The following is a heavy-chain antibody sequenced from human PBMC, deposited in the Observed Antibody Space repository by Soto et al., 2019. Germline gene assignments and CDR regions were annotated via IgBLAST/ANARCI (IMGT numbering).Heavy chain of an antibody. J-gene: IGHJ6*02. Sequence: ASVKVSCKASGGTFSSYAISGVRQAPGQGLEWMGGIIPIFGTANYAQKFQGRVTITADESTSTAYMELSSLRSEDTAVYYCASQLYDYYDSSGLGNSYYYGMDVWGQGTTVTVSS. CDR3: ASQLYDYYDSSGLGNSYYYGMDV. CDR2: IIPIFGTA. V-gene: IGHV1-69*13. CDR1: GGTFSSYA. D-gene: IGHD3-22*01.